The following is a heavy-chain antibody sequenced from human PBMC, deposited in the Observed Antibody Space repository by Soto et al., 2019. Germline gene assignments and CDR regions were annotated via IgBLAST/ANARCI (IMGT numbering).Heavy chain of an antibody. V-gene: IGHV3-30*03. CDR1: GFTFSSYG. Sequence: GGSLRLSCAASGFTFSSYGMHWVRQAPGKGLEWVAVISYDGSNKYYADSVKGRFTISRDNSKNTLYLQMNSLRAEDTAVYYCAGVEMATIQPGAFDIWGQGTMVTVSS. J-gene: IGHJ3*02. CDR2: ISYDGSNK. D-gene: IGHD5-12*01. CDR3: AGVEMATIQPGAFDI.